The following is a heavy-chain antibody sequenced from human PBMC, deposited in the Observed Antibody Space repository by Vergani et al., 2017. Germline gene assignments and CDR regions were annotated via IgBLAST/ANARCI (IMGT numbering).Heavy chain of an antibody. V-gene: IGHV3-21*01. D-gene: IGHD3-22*01. CDR1: GFTFSSYS. Sequence: EVQLVESGGGVVRPGGSLRLSCAASGFTFSSYSMNWVRQAPGKGLEWVSSISSSISYIYYADSVKGRFTISRDNDKNSLYLQMNSLRAEDTAVYYCARGTPPDSSGYYRDHDAFDIWGQGTMVTVSS. CDR2: ISSSISYI. CDR3: ARGTPPDSSGYYRDHDAFDI. J-gene: IGHJ3*02.